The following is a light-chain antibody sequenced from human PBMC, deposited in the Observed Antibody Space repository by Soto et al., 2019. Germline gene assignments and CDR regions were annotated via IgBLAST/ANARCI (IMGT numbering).Light chain of an antibody. CDR2: GAS. Sequence: EIVLTQSPGTLSLSPGERATLSCGASQSVSSSYLAWYQQKPGQAPRLLIYGASSRATGIPDRFSGSGSGTDFTLTISRLEPEDFAVYYCQQYGSSLVAFGQGTKVEIK. CDR3: QQYGSSLVA. V-gene: IGKV3-20*01. J-gene: IGKJ1*01. CDR1: QSVSSSY.